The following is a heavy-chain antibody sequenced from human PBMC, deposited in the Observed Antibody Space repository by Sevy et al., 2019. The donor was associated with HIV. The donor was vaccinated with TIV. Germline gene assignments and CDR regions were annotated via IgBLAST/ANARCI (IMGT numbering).Heavy chain of an antibody. D-gene: IGHD3-10*01. CDR2: INWNGGST. V-gene: IGHV3-20*04. J-gene: IGHJ6*03. Sequence: GESLKISCAASGFTFDDYGMSWVRQAPGKGLEWVSGINWNGGSTGYADSVKGRFTISRDNAKNSLYLQMNSLRAEDTALYYCARERGDYYYMDVWGKGTTVTVSS. CDR1: GFTFDDYG. CDR3: ARERGDYYYMDV.